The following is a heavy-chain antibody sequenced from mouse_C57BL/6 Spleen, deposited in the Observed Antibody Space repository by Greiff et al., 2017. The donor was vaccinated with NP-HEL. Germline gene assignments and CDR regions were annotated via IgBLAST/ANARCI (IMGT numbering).Heavy chain of an antibody. D-gene: IGHD1-1*01. CDR1: GFTFSDYY. CDR3: ARDPRGSSYNWYFDV. Sequence: EVQRVESEGGLVQPGSSMKLSCTASGFTFSDYYMAWVRQVPEKGLEWVANINYDGSSTYYLDSLKSRFIISRDNAKNILYLQMSSLKSEDTATYYCARDPRGSSYNWYFDVWGTVTTVTVSS. J-gene: IGHJ1*03. V-gene: IGHV5-16*01. CDR2: INYDGSST.